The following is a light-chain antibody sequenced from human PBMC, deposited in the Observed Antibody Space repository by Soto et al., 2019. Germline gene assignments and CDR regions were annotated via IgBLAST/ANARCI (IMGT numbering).Light chain of an antibody. CDR1: QSISSW. CDR2: KAS. Sequence: TLMTQSPSTLSASVGDRVTITCRASQSISSWLAWYQQKPGKAPKLLIYKASTLHSGVPSSFSGRGSGTEFTLTISSLQPDDFATYYCQQYDSYPLTFGEGTKVEIK. J-gene: IGKJ4*01. CDR3: QQYDSYPLT. V-gene: IGKV1-5*03.